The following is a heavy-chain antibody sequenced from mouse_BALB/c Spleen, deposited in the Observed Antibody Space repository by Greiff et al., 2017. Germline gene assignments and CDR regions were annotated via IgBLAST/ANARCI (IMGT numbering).Heavy chain of an antibody. Sequence: VQLVESGPGLVAPSQSLSITCTVSGFSLTGYGVNWVRQPPGKGLVWLGMIWGDGSTDYNSALKSRLSISKDNSKSQVFLKMNSLQTDDTARYYCARSYDYDEAWFAYWGQGTLVTVSA. CDR1: GFSLTGYG. CDR3: ARSYDYDEAWFAY. CDR2: IWGDGST. D-gene: IGHD2-4*01. J-gene: IGHJ3*01. V-gene: IGHV2-6-7*01.